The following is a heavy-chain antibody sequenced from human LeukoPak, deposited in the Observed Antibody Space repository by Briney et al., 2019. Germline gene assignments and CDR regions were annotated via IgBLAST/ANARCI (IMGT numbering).Heavy chain of an antibody. J-gene: IGHJ4*02. CDR2: IDWDDDK. Sequence: SGPALVKPTQTLTLTCTFSGFSLSTSGMRVSWIRQPPGKALEWLARIDWDDDKFYSTSLKTRLTISKDTSNNQVVLTMTNMDPVDTATYYCALTTVTTNNVELDYWGQGTLVTVSS. CDR1: GFSLSTSGMR. V-gene: IGHV2-70*04. D-gene: IGHD4-17*01. CDR3: ALTTVTTNNVELDY.